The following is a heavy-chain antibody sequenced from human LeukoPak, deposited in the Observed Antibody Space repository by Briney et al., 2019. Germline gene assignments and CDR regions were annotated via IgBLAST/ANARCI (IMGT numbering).Heavy chain of an antibody. CDR1: GFTFGNYW. D-gene: IGHD2-8*02. CDR2: INSDGSST. Sequence: GGSLRLSCAASGFTFGNYWMHWVRQAPEKGLVWASRINSDGSSTNYADSVKDRFTISRDNAKNTLYLQVNSLRAEDTAVYYCARDSTFRGTGPNVWGQGTMVIVSS. V-gene: IGHV3-74*01. CDR3: ARDSTFRGTGPNV. J-gene: IGHJ3*01.